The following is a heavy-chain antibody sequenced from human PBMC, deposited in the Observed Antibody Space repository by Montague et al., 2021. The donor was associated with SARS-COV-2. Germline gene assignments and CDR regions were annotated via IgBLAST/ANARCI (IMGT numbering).Heavy chain of an antibody. Sequence: PALVKPTQTLTLTCTFSGFSLSTTGMCVSWIRQPPGKALEWLALIDWDDDKYYSTSLKTRLTISKDTSKNQVVLTMTNMDPVDTATYYCARIDVDIVVATQGGLDSWGQGTLVTVSS. CDR2: IDWDDDK. CDR1: GFSLSTTGMC. D-gene: IGHD1-26*01. CDR3: ARIDVDIVVATQGGLDS. V-gene: IGHV2-70*01. J-gene: IGHJ4*02.